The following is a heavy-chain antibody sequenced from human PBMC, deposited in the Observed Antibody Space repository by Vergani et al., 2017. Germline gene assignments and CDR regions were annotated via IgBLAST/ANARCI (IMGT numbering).Heavy chain of an antibody. CDR2: IKYDGSKK. CDR3: ARSPHGYTYGGYISQFDP. J-gene: IGHJ5*02. V-gene: IGHV3-7*01. D-gene: IGHD5-18*01. CDR1: GFTFSNLW. Sequence: EVQLVASGGGLVQRGGSLRLSCEASGFTFSNLWMTWVRQAPGKGLEWVANIKYDGSKKNYVDSVKGRFTISRDNAKNSLYLQMNNLRDEDTAVYFCARSPHGYTYGGYISQFDPWGQGTLVTVSS.